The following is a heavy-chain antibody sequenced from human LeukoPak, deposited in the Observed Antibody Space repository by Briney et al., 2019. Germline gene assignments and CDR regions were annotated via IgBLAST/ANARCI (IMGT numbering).Heavy chain of an antibody. D-gene: IGHD2-8*01. J-gene: IGHJ3*02. V-gene: IGHV3-7*01. CDR2: IKQDGSEE. CDR3: AGGVGWVFDI. CDR1: GFTFSSYW. Sequence: GGSLRLSCAASGFTFSSYWMTWVRQAPGKGLEWVAIIKQDGSEEYYVGSVKGRFTNSRDNAKNLLSLQLNSLRAEDTAVYYCAGGVGWVFDIWGQGTMVTVSS.